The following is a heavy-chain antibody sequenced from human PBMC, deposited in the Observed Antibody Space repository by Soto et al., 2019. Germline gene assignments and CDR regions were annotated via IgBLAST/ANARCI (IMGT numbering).Heavy chain of an antibody. J-gene: IGHJ4*02. CDR3: AARRQDYSGYDLPFDY. D-gene: IGHD5-12*01. Sequence: QVQLVQSGAEVKKPGASVKVSCKASGYTFTSYDINWVRQATGQGLEWMGWMNPNSGNTGYAQKFQGRVTMTRNTSISTAYMERSSLRSEDTAVYYWAARRQDYSGYDLPFDYWGQGTLVTVSS. CDR1: GYTFTSYD. CDR2: MNPNSGNT. V-gene: IGHV1-8*01.